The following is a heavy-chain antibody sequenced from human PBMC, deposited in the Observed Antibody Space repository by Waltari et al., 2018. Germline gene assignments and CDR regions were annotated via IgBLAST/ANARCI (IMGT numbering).Heavy chain of an antibody. CDR2: LYYSGNT. Sequence: QLQLQESGPGLVKPSETLSLTCTVSSGAISSSGYDWGWIRQPTGKGLEWMGSLYYSGNTYYNPSLKNRGTISVDTSKNQFSLKVTSVTAADTAVYYCAKVWKNYRTDYWGQGTLVTVSS. CDR3: AKVWKNYRTDY. CDR1: SGAISSSGYD. V-gene: IGHV4-39*07. J-gene: IGHJ4*02. D-gene: IGHD3-16*02.